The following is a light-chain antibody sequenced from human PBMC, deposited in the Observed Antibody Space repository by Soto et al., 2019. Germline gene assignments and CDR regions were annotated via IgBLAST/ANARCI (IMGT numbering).Light chain of an antibody. CDR2: EDS. CDR3: CSYAGGTTFV. CDR1: SSDVGNYDL. J-gene: IGLJ1*01. V-gene: IGLV2-23*01. Sequence: QSVLTQPASVSGSPGQSITISCTGTSSDVGNYDLVSWYQHLPGKAPKLIIYEDSARPSGVSSRFSGSKSGNTASLRISGLRAEDEADYYCCSYAGGTTFVFGTGTKLTV.